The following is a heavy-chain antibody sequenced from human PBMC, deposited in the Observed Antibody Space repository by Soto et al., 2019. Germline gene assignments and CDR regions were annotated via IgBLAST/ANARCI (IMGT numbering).Heavy chain of an antibody. Sequence: QVQLVQSGAEVKKPGASVKVSCKASGYTFTSYAMHWVRQAPGQRLEWMGWINAGNGNTKYSQKFQGRVTITRDTSASKAYMELSSLRSEDTAVYYCARGPNPYYFDYWGQGTLVTVSS. CDR1: GYTFTSYA. CDR3: ARGPNPYYFDY. J-gene: IGHJ4*02. CDR2: INAGNGNT. V-gene: IGHV1-3*01.